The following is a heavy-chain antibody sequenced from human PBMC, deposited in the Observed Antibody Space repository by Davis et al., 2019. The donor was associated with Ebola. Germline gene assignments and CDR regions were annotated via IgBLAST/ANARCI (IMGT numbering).Heavy chain of an antibody. CDR3: ARGDIVATMGSWFDP. CDR1: GGTFSSYA. CDR2: IIPILGTA. J-gene: IGHJ5*02. D-gene: IGHD5-12*01. V-gene: IGHV1-69*04. Sequence: AASVKVSCKASGGTFSSYAISWVRQAPGQGLEWMGRIIPILGTANYAQKFQGRVTITADKSTSTAYMELSGLRPEDTGVYYCARGDIVATMGSWFDPWGQGVLVTVSS.